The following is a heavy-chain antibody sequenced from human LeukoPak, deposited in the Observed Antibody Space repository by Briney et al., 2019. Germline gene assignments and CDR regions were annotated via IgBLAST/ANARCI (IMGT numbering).Heavy chain of an antibody. V-gene: IGHV4-59*01. CDR2: IYYSGST. CDR3: ARDTWVATTYYYYGMDV. CDR1: GGSISSYY. Sequence: SETLSLTRTVSGGSISSYYWSWIRQPPGKGLEWSGYIYYSGSTKYNPSLKSRVTISVDTSKNHFSLKLSSVTAADTAVYYYARDTWVATTYYYYGMDVWGQGTTVTVSS. J-gene: IGHJ6*02. D-gene: IGHD5-12*01.